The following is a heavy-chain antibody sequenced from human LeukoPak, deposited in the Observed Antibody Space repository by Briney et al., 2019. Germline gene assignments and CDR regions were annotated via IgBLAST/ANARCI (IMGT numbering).Heavy chain of an antibody. CDR3: AREVAVVPAAMGVGAFDI. Sequence: PGRSLRLSCAASGFTFSSYAMHWVRQAPGKGLEWVAVISYDGSNKYYADSVKGRFTISRDNSKNTLYLQMNSLRAEDTAVYYCAREVAVVPAAMGVGAFDIWGQGTMVTVSS. CDR2: ISYDGSNK. CDR1: GFTFSSYA. J-gene: IGHJ3*02. V-gene: IGHV3-30*04. D-gene: IGHD2-2*01.